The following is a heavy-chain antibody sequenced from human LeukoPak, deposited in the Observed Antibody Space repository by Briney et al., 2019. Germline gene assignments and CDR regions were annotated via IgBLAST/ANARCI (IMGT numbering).Heavy chain of an antibody. Sequence: PSETLSLTCAVSGGSFSGYYWSWIRQPPGKGLAWIGEINHSGSTNYNPSLKSRVTIPVDTSKNQFSLKLSSVTAADTAVYYCARQPRSRSIAAADDGPDWFDPWGQGTLVTVSS. CDR2: INHSGST. D-gene: IGHD6-13*01. J-gene: IGHJ5*02. CDR1: GGSFSGYY. V-gene: IGHV4-34*01. CDR3: ARQPRSRSIAAADDGPDWFDP.